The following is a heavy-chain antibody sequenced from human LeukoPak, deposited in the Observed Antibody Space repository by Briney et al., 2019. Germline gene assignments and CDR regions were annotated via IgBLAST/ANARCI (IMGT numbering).Heavy chain of an antibody. V-gene: IGHV4-59*01. CDR1: GGSISSYY. J-gene: IGHJ4*02. Sequence: PSETLSLTCTVSGGSISSYYWSWIRHPPGKGREWVGSIYYSGSSNYNPSLKSRVTISVDTSKNQFSLKLSSVTAADTAVYYCARTTYYYDRSGYSYYFDYWGQGTLVTVSS. CDR3: ARTTYYYDRSGYSYYFDY. CDR2: IYYSGSS. D-gene: IGHD3-22*01.